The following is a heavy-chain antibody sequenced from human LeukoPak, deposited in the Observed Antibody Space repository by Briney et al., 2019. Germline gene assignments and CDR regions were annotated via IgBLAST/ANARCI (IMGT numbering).Heavy chain of an antibody. Sequence: PGGSLRLSCAASGFTFSSYAMSWVRQASGKGLEWVSAISGSGGSTYYADSVKGRFTISRDNSKNTLYLQMNSLRAEDTAVYYCAKGHGPVVVVAAGIDYWGQGTLVTVSS. CDR1: GFTFSSYA. V-gene: IGHV3-23*01. CDR2: ISGSGGST. D-gene: IGHD2-15*01. CDR3: AKGHGPVVVVAAGIDY. J-gene: IGHJ4*02.